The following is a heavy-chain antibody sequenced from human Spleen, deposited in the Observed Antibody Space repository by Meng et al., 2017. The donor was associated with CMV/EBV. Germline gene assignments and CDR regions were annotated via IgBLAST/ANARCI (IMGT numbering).Heavy chain of an antibody. CDR1: GFTFSSYA. D-gene: IGHD1-14*01. CDR2: ISGSGGST. J-gene: IGHJ6*02. V-gene: IGHV3-23*01. Sequence: GESLKISCAASGFTFSSYAMSWVRQAPGKGLEWVSAISGSGGSTYYADSVKGRFTISRDNSKNTLYLQMNSLRAEDTAVYYCAKGTGRLYYYYYGMDVWGQGTTVTVSS. CDR3: AKGTGRLYYYYYGMDV.